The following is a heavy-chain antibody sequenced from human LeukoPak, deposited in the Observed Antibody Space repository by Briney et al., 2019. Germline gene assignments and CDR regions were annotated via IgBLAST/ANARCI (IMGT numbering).Heavy chain of an antibody. D-gene: IGHD3-22*01. J-gene: IGHJ4*02. V-gene: IGHV5-51*01. CDR1: GYTFTSSW. CDR3: ARQDGDYYYGSDY. Sequence: LGESLQISCKGSGYTFTSSWIGWVRQMPGKGLEWMGMIYPGDSDTRYSPSFQGQVTISADRSISTAYLHWSSLKASDSAMYYCARQDGDYYYGSDYWGQGTLVTVSS. CDR2: IYPGDSDT.